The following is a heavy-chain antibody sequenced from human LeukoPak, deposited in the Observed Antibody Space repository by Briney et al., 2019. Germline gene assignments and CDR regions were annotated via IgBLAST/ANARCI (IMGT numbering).Heavy chain of an antibody. J-gene: IGHJ4*02. CDR3: ARDLGVAVGTPTLDY. V-gene: IGHV3-21*01. CDR2: ITSISNYI. Sequence: PGGSLRLSCAASGFTFRTYSMNWVRQAPGKGLEWVASITSISNYIWYADSVKGRFTISRDNAKTSLYLQMNSLRAEDTAVYYCARDLGVAVGTPTLDYWGQGALVTVSS. CDR1: GFTFRTYS. D-gene: IGHD4-23*01.